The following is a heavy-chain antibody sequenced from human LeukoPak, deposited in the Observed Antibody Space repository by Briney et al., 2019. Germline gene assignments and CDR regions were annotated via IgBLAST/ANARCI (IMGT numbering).Heavy chain of an antibody. J-gene: IGHJ4*02. Sequence: SETLCLTCTVSGGSLSNNYWSWIRQPPGRGLEWIGYIYTSGSTNYNPSLKSRVTISIDTSRNQFALKLISVTAADTAVYYCARPRVPAAASPFDYWGQGSLVTVSS. D-gene: IGHD2-2*01. V-gene: IGHV4-4*08. CDR3: ARPRVPAAASPFDY. CDR1: GGSLSNNY. CDR2: IYTSGST.